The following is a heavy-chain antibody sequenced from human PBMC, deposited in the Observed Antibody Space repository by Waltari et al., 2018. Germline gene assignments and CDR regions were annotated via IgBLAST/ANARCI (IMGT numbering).Heavy chain of an antibody. Sequence: EVQLVESGGGVIRPGGSLRLSCAASGFTFDDFGLNWVRQAPGKGLCWVARVNWNGGNTGYADPVKGRFTISRDNARNSLDLQMNSLRVEDTALYRCVRASKDDYYYYPMDVWGQGTTVTVSS. J-gene: IGHJ6*02. CDR3: VRASKDDYYYYPMDV. D-gene: IGHD3-16*01. CDR1: GFTFDDFG. CDR2: VNWNGGNT. V-gene: IGHV3-20*01.